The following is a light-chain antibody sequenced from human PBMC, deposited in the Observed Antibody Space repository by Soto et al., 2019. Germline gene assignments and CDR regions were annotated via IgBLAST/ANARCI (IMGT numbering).Light chain of an antibody. Sequence: EIVFTQSPGTLSLSPGERATLSCRASQSVSSGYLAWYQHKPGQPPTFLIYAASSRVTGIPDRFSGSGSGTDFTLTISRLEPEDFAVYYCQLYGSSSTWTFGQGTKVEIK. CDR2: AAS. J-gene: IGKJ1*01. CDR1: QSVSSGY. V-gene: IGKV3-20*01. CDR3: QLYGSSSTWT.